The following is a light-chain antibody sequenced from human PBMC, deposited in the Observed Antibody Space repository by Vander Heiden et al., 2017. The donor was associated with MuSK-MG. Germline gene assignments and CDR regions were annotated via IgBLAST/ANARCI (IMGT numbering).Light chain of an antibody. V-gene: IGKV3-15*01. CDR3: QQHNHWPPYT. J-gene: IGKJ2*01. CDR2: GAS. Sequence: EIVMTQSPATLSVSPGERATLSCVASQSVSSNLAWYQQKPGQAPRLLIYGASTRDTGIPARFSGSGYGTEFTLTISSRQSEDFAVYYCQQHNHWPPYTFGQGTKMEIK. CDR1: QSVSSN.